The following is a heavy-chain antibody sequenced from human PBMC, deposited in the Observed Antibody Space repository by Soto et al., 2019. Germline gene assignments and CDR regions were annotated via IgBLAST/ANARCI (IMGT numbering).Heavy chain of an antibody. CDR2: INPSGGST. V-gene: IGHV1-46*01. CDR1: GYTFTSYY. J-gene: IGHJ3*02. Sequence: ASVKVSCKASGYTFTSYYMHWVRQAPGQGLEWMGIINPSGGSTSYAQKFQGRVTMTRDTSTSTVYMELSSLRSEDTAVYYCATTHSRYFDWLLDAFDIWGQGTMVTVSS. CDR3: ATTHSRYFDWLLDAFDI. D-gene: IGHD3-9*01.